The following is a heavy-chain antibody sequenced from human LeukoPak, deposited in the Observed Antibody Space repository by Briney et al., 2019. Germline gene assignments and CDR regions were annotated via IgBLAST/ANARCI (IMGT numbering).Heavy chain of an antibody. Sequence: GSLRLSCATSGFIFSSFWMSWLRQAPGKGLEWVANIKQDGSATYYVDSVKGRFTISRDNAKKSLYLQMNSLRAEDTAVYYCARDSPGYLAYDSWGQGTLVTVSS. V-gene: IGHV3-7*04. D-gene: IGHD1-1*01. J-gene: IGHJ4*02. CDR3: ARDSPGYLAYDS. CDR2: IKQDGSAT. CDR1: GFIFSSFW.